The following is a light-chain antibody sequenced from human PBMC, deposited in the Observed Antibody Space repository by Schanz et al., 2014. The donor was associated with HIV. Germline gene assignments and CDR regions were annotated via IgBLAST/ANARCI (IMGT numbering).Light chain of an antibody. CDR1: ESIRTK. CDR2: DAS. CDR3: QQYNKWPPLT. V-gene: IGKV3-15*01. Sequence: EMVMTQSPATLSVSPGERATLSCRASESIRTKLAWYQQKPGQAPRLLIYDASTRATGIPARFSGSGSGTEFTLTISSLQSGDFAVYYCQQYNKWPPLTFGGGSKVEIK. J-gene: IGKJ4*01.